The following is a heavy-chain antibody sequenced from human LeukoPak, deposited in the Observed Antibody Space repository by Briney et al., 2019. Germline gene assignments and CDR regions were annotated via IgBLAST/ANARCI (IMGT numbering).Heavy chain of an antibody. CDR2: ISYDGSNK. Sequence: GGSLRLSCAASGFTFSCYGMHWVRQAPGKGLEWVAVISYDGSNKYYADSVKGRFTISRDNSKNTLYPQMNSLRAEDTAVYYCAKELLPAASVFDYWGQGTLVTVSS. J-gene: IGHJ4*02. CDR3: AKELLPAASVFDY. D-gene: IGHD2-2*01. V-gene: IGHV3-30*18. CDR1: GFTFSCYG.